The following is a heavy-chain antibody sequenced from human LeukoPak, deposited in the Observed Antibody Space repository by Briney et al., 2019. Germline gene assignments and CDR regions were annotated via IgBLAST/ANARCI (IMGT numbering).Heavy chain of an antibody. V-gene: IGHV3-48*02. D-gene: IGHD3-16*01. CDR2: ITSSGNTI. CDR3: ARDYKFGFDY. J-gene: IGHJ4*02. CDR1: GFTFSDYS. Sequence: GGSLRLSCTASGFTFSDYSMNWFRQAPGKGLDWVSYITSSGNTIYYADSVKGRFTISRDNAKNSLYLQMNSLRDEDTAVYYCARDYKFGFDYWGQGTLVTVSS.